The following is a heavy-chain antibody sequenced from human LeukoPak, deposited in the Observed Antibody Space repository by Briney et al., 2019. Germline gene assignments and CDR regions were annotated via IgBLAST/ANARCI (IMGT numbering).Heavy chain of an antibody. CDR2: IKQDGSEK. D-gene: IGHD3-3*01. Sequence: PGGSLRLSCAASGFTFSSYWMSWVRQAPRKGLEWVANIKQDGSEKYYVDSVKGRFTISRDNAKNSLYLQMNSLRAEDTAVYYCARDRTAVTIFGVVIGYWGQGTLVTVSS. CDR1: GFTFSSYW. CDR3: ARDRTAVTIFGVVIGY. J-gene: IGHJ4*02. V-gene: IGHV3-7*01.